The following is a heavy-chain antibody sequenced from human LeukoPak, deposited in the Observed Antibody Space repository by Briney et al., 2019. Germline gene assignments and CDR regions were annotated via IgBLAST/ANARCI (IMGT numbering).Heavy chain of an antibody. CDR1: GYTFTSYD. V-gene: IGHV1-8*03. J-gene: IGHJ3*02. CDR3: ARGHLRGYGYGDDAFDI. Sequence: ASVKVSCKASGYTFTSYDINWVRQATGQGLEWMGWMNPNSGNTGYAQKFQGRVTITRNTSISTAYMELSSLRSEDTAVYYCARGHLRGYGYGDDAFDIWGQGTMVTVSS. D-gene: IGHD5-18*01. CDR2: MNPNSGNT.